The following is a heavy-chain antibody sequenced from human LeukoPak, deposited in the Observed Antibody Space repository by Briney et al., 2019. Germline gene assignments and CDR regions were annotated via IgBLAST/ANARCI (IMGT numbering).Heavy chain of an antibody. J-gene: IGHJ4*02. CDR1: GGSISSGDYY. D-gene: IGHD1-7*01. CDR3: ARDRGSWNYPLDY. V-gene: IGHV4-30-4*01. CDR2: IYYSGST. Sequence: SETLSLTWTVSGGSISSGDYYWSWIRQPPWKGLEWIGYIYYSGSTYYNPSLKSRVTMSVDTSKNQFSLKLSSVTAADTAVYYCARDRGSWNYPLDYWGQGTLVTVSS.